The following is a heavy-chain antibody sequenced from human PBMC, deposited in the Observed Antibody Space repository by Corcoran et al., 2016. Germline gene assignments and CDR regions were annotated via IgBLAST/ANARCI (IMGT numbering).Heavy chain of an antibody. Sequence: EVQLVESGGGLVQPGGSLRLSCAASGFTFSSYSMNWVRQAPGKGLEWVSYISSSSSSIYYADSVKGRFTISRDNAKNSLYLQMNSLRDEDTVVYYCARTMYYYDSRCYYYRIFDDWGQGTLVTVSS. V-gene: IGHV3-48*02. CDR2: ISSSSSSI. CDR1: GFTFSSYS. D-gene: IGHD3-22*01. J-gene: IGHJ4*02. CDR3: ARTMYYYDSRCYYYRIFDD.